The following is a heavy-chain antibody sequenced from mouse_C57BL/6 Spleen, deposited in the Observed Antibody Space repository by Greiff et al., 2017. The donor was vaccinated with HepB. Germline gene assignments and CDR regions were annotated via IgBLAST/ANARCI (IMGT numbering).Heavy chain of an antibody. D-gene: IGHD2-4*01. CDR3: AGAGDYDWFAY. J-gene: IGHJ3*01. V-gene: IGHV1-22*01. Sequence: EVQLQQSGPELVKPGASVKMSCKASGYTFTDYNMHWVKQSHGKSLEWIGYINPNNGGTSYNQKFKGKATLTVNKSSSTAYRELRSLTSEDSAVYDCAGAGDYDWFAYWGQGTLVTVSA. CDR1: GYTFTDYN. CDR2: INPNNGGT.